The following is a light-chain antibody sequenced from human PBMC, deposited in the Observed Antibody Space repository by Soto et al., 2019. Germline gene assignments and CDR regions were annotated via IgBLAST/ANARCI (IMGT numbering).Light chain of an antibody. J-gene: IGLJ1*01. Sequence: QSVLTQPASVYGSPGQSITISCTGTSNDVRGYNYVSWYQHHPGKAPKLMIYDVSNRPSGVSNRFSGSKSGNTASLTISGLQPEDEADYYCCSYTTSNTRQIVFGTGTKVTVL. CDR3: CSYTTSNTRQIV. CDR2: DVS. V-gene: IGLV2-14*03. CDR1: SNDVRGYNY.